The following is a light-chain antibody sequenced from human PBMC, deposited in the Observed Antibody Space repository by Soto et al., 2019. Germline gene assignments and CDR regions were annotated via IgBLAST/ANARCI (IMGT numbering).Light chain of an antibody. CDR1: SSNIGAGYD. Sequence: QSALTQPPSVSGAPGQRVTISCTGSSSNIGAGYDVHWYQQLPGTAPKHLIYGNSNRPSGVPDRFSGSKSGTSASLAITWLQAEDEADYYCQSYDSSLSGSVVFGGGTKLTVL. CDR3: QSYDSSLSGSVV. V-gene: IGLV1-40*01. J-gene: IGLJ2*01. CDR2: GNS.